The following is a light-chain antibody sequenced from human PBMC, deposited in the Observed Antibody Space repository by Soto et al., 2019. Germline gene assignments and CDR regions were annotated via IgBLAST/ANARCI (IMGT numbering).Light chain of an antibody. J-gene: IGLJ2*01. Sequence: QAVVTQSSSASASLGSSVKLTCTLSSGHSSYIIAWHHQQPGKAPRYLMKLEGSGSYNKGSGVPDRFSGSSSGADRYLTISNLQFEDEYNYYCETWDSNTRVFGGGTKLTVL. CDR1: SGHSSYI. CDR2: LEGSGSY. V-gene: IGLV4-60*02. CDR3: ETWDSNTRV.